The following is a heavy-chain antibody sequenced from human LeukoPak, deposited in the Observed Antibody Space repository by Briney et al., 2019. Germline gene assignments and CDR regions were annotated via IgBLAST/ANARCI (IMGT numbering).Heavy chain of an antibody. CDR1: GGTFSSYA. Sequence: SVKVSCKASGGTFSSYAISWVRQAPGQGLEWMGRIIPILGIANYAQKFQGRVTITADKSTSTAYMELSSLRSEDTAVYYCASLDNDFWSGYYDLYFDYWGQGTLVTVSS. CDR2: IIPILGIA. J-gene: IGHJ4*02. V-gene: IGHV1-69*04. CDR3: ASLDNDFWSGYYDLYFDY. D-gene: IGHD3-3*01.